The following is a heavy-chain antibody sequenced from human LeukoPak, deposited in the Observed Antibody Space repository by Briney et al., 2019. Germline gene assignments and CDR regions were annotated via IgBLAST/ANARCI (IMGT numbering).Heavy chain of an antibody. Sequence: ASVKVSCKASGYTFTSYYMHWVRQAPGQGLEWMGIINPSGGSTSYAQKFQGRVTVTRDTSTSTVYMELSSLRSEDTAVYYCARDEIGAGGYSYGPESEKNYGMDVWGQGTTVTVSS. CDR3: ARDEIGAGGYSYGPESEKNYGMDV. CDR1: GYTFTSYY. J-gene: IGHJ6*02. D-gene: IGHD5-18*01. CDR2: INPSGGST. V-gene: IGHV1-46*01.